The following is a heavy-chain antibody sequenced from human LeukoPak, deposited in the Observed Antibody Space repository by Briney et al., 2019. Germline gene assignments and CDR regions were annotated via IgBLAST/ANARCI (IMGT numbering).Heavy chain of an antibody. J-gene: IGHJ5*02. CDR2: ISSSGSTI. Sequence: GSLRLSCAASGFTFSDYYMSWIRQAPGKGLEWVSYISSSGSTIYYADSVKGRFTISRDNAKNSLYLQMNSLRAEDTAVYYCARAPCIRSTSCYWFDLWGQGTLVTVSS. V-gene: IGHV3-11*01. D-gene: IGHD2-2*01. CDR3: ARAPCIRSTSCYWFDL. CDR1: GFTFSDYY.